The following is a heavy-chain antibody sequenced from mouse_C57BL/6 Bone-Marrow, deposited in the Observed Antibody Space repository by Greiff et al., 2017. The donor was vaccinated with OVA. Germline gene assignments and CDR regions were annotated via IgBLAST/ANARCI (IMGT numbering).Heavy chain of an antibody. V-gene: IGHV1-7*01. Sequence: QVQLQQSGAELVKPGASVKLSCKASGYTFTSYWMHWVKQRPGQGLEWIGYINPSSGYTKYNQKFKDKATLTADKSSSTAYMQLSSLTYEDSAVYCCARSADSSGYAWFAYWGQGTLVTVSA. J-gene: IGHJ3*01. CDR1: GYTFTSYW. D-gene: IGHD3-2*02. CDR3: ARSADSSGYAWFAY. CDR2: INPSSGYT.